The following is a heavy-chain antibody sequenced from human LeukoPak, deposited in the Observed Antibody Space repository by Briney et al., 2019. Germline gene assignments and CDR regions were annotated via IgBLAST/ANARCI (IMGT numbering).Heavy chain of an antibody. J-gene: IGHJ4*02. CDR2: ISGGGAST. CDR3: AKGTRGYTAYYFDF. CDR1: GLTLTSYA. D-gene: IGHD5-12*01. Sequence: GGSLRLSCAGSGLTLTSYAVSWVRQAPGKGLEWVSSISGGGASTYYADSVKGRFTISRDNSNNALYLQMNSLGAEDTAVYYCAKGTRGYTAYYFDFWSQGTLVTVSS. V-gene: IGHV3-23*01.